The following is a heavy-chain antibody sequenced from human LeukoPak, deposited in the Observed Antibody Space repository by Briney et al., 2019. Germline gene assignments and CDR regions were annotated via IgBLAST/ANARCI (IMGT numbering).Heavy chain of an antibody. CDR1: GFTFSSSA. Sequence: GGSLRLSCAASGFTFSSSAMSWVRQAPEKGLEWVSAISDTGSSTYYADSVKGRFTVSRDNSKNTLYLQMNTLRAEEAAVYYCAKDRMVYGYWGQGTLVAVSS. D-gene: IGHD2-8*01. V-gene: IGHV3-23*01. CDR2: ISDTGSST. CDR3: AKDRMVYGY. J-gene: IGHJ4*02.